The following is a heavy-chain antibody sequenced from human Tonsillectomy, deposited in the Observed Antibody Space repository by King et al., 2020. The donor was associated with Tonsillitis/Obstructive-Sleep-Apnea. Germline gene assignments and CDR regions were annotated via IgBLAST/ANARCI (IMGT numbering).Heavy chain of an antibody. CDR3: TREGITIFGVVIDHYFDY. CDR2: IRSKAYGGTT. CDR1: GFSFGDYT. J-gene: IGHJ4*02. V-gene: IGHV3-49*05. Sequence: EVQLVESGGGLVKPGRSLRLSCTASGFSFGDYTMSWFRQAPGKGLEWVTFIRSKAYGGTTEYAASVKGRFTISRDDSKRIAYLQMNSLKTEDTAVYYCTREGITIFGVVIDHYFDYWGQGTLVTVSS. D-gene: IGHD3-3*01.